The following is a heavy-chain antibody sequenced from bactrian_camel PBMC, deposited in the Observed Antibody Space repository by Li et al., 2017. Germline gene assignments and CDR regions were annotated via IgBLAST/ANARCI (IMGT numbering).Heavy chain of an antibody. CDR1: GYTFRHCG. D-gene: IGHD1*01. CDR2: ISPEAGGVK. J-gene: IGHJ4*01. Sequence: DVQLVESGGGSVQVGGSLRLSCTASGYTFRHCGMAWFRQAPGNERERVATISPEAGGVKSYADSVKGRFTISQGHAKNMLYLQMDSLKPEDTAIYYCAVGLGPPCRSWSNLAYWGRGPRSPSP. CDR3: AVGLGPPCRSWSNLAY. V-gene: IGHV3S59*01.